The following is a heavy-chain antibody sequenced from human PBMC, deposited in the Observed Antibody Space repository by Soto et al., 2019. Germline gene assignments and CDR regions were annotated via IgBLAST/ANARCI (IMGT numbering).Heavy chain of an antibody. CDR2: ISPYNGDT. V-gene: IGHV1-18*01. CDR1: GYTFTNHG. Sequence: AAVKVSCKASGYTFTNHGIRWVRQAPGEGLEWMGWISPYNGDTNNAQKFQGRVTMTTDTPTNTGFMELTRLTSDDTAVYYCARGGISSSEGLDYWGQGTLVTVYS. D-gene: IGHD6-13*01. CDR3: ARGGISSSEGLDY. J-gene: IGHJ4*02.